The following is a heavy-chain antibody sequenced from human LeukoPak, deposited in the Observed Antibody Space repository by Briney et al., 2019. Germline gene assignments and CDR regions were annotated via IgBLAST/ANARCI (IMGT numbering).Heavy chain of an antibody. CDR2: INHSGST. CDR3: ARGSRRNRFDY. J-gene: IGHJ4*02. D-gene: IGHD1-14*01. CDR1: GYSISSGYY. Sequence: SETLSLTCTVSGYSISSGYYWGWIRQPPGKGLEWIGEINHSGSTNYNPSLKSRVTISVDTSKNQFSLKLSSVTAADTAVYYCARGSRRNRFDYWGQGTLVTVSS. V-gene: IGHV4-38-2*02.